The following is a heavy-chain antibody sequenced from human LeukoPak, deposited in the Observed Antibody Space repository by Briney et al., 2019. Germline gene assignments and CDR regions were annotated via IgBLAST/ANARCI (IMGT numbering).Heavy chain of an antibody. V-gene: IGHV5-51*01. CDR2: IYPGDSDT. D-gene: IGHD4-23*01. Sequence: GASLQISCQGSGSSFTSYWIGWVRQLPGKGLEWMGIIYPGDSDTRYSPSFQGQVTISADKSISTAYLQWSSLKASDTAMYYCARHVRDYGGNSGTYYYYYYMDVWGKGTTVTVSS. CDR3: ARHVRDYGGNSGTYYYYYYMDV. CDR1: GSSFTSYW. J-gene: IGHJ6*03.